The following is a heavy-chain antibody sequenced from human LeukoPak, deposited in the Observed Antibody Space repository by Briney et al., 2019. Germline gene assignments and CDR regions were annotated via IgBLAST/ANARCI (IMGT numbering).Heavy chain of an antibody. Sequence: ASVKVSCKASGYTFTGYYMHWVRQAPGQGLEWMGWINPDSGGTNYAQKFQGRVTMTRDTSISTAYMELSRLRSDDTAVYYCARGASGVYTVTTSWFDPWGQGTLVTVSS. V-gene: IGHV1-2*02. CDR2: INPDSGGT. J-gene: IGHJ5*02. CDR3: ARGASGVYTVTTSWFDP. D-gene: IGHD4-17*01. CDR1: GYTFTGYY.